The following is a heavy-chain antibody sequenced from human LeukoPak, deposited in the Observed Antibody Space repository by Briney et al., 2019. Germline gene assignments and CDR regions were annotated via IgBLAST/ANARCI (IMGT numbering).Heavy chain of an antibody. Sequence: PSETLSLTCTVSGGSISSYYWSWIRQPPGKGLEWIGYIYYSGSTNYNPSLKSRVTISVDTSKNQFSLKLSSVTAADTAVYYCARGPRKVPAARYMDVWGKGTTVTVSS. D-gene: IGHD2-2*01. CDR2: IYYSGST. J-gene: IGHJ6*03. CDR1: GGSISSYY. CDR3: ARGPRKVPAARYMDV. V-gene: IGHV4-59*01.